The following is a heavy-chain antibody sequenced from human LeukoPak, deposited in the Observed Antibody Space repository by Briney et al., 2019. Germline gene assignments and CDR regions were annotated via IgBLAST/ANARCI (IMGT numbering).Heavy chain of an antibody. CDR1: GFTFTDYH. J-gene: IGHJ4*02. CDR3: ARGSPPDY. CDR2: VSGSGSST. Sequence: GGSLRLSCAASGFTFTDYHMNWIRQAPGKGLEWISYVSGSGSSTNYADSVKGRFTISRDNAKNSLYLQLNSLRAEDTAVYYCARGSPPDYWGQGTLVTVSS. D-gene: IGHD2-15*01. V-gene: IGHV3-11*05.